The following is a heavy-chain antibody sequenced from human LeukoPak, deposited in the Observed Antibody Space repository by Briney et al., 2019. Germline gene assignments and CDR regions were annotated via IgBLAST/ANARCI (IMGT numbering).Heavy chain of an antibody. CDR1: GGSISSYY. V-gene: IGHV4-59*01. J-gene: IGHJ4*02. D-gene: IGHD3-10*01. CDR3: ARARMVRGVIITKGNYYFDY. Sequence: SETLSLTCTVSGGSISSYYWSWIRQPPGKGLEWIGYIYYSGSTNYNPSLKSRVTISVDTSKNQFSLRLSSVTAADTAVYYCARARMVRGVIITKGNYYFDYWGQGTLVTVSS. CDR2: IYYSGST.